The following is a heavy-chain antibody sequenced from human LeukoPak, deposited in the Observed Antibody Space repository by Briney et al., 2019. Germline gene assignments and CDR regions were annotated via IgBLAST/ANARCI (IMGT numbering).Heavy chain of an antibody. CDR1: GGSFSGYY. V-gene: IGHV4-34*01. D-gene: IGHD3-22*01. J-gene: IGHJ4*02. Sequence: SETLSLTCAVYGGSFSGYYWSWIRQPPGKGLEWIGEINHSGSTNYNPSLKSRVTISRDTSSDQFSLRLTSVTAADTAVYYCARAPIVVVSTPSFDTWGQGILVTVSS. CDR3: ARAPIVVVSTPSFDT. CDR2: INHSGST.